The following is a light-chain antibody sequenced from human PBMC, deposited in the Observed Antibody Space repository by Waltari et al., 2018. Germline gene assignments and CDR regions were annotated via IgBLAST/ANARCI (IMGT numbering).Light chain of an antibody. V-gene: IGKV3-15*01. CDR1: QSISTN. CDR3: QQYDKWLRYS. Sequence: IVMTQSPATLSVSPGERATPSCRASQSISTNLAWFQEKPGQAPRLLIYGASTRATGVPARFSGSGSGTYFTLVISSLQSEDFAVYYCQQYDKWLRYSFGQGTKLEIK. J-gene: IGKJ2*01. CDR2: GAS.